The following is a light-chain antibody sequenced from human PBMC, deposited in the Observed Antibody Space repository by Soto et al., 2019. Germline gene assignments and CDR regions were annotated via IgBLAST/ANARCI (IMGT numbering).Light chain of an antibody. CDR3: QQYCSSPYG. CDR2: GES. CDR1: QSVTSSY. V-gene: IGKV3-20*01. Sequence: EIVLTQSPGTLSLSPGERATLSCRASQSVTSSYLAWYQQKPGQAHRLLIYGESRRATGIPERFSGSGSVTDFTLTISRLQAEDFAVYDFQQYCSSPYGCGQGTKLEI. J-gene: IGKJ2*03.